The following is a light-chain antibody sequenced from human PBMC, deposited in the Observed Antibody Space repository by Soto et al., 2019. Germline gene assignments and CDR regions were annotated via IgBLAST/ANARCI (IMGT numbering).Light chain of an antibody. Sequence: EIEMTQSPSSLSVSLGDRATISCRASQSISNDLNWYEQKPGQAPSLLIYGASSLLNGVPSRFSGSGSGTDFTLTISSLQPEDFSIYYCQQCDSTPYTFGQVTRLEIK. J-gene: IGKJ2*01. CDR1: QSISND. CDR3: QQCDSTPYT. CDR2: GAS. V-gene: IGKV1-39*01.